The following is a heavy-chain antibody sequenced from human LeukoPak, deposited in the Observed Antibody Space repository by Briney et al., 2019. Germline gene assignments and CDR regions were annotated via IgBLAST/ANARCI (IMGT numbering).Heavy chain of an antibody. CDR1: GFTFSVYG. D-gene: IGHD6-13*01. CDR2: ISGSGGST. J-gene: IGHJ4*02. V-gene: IGHV3-23*01. CDR3: AKGSQQLGTGTLLYDY. Sequence: GGSLRLSCAASGFTFSVYGMYWVRQAPGKGLEWVSAISGSGGSTYYADSVKGRFTISRDNSKNSLYLQMNSLRAEDTALYYCAKGSQQLGTGTLLYDYWGQGTLVTVSS.